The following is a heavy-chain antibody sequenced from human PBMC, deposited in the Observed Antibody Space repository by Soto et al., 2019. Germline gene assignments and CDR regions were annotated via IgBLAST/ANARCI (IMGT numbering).Heavy chain of an antibody. J-gene: IGHJ4*02. V-gene: IGHV4-59*12. CDR2: IYDNGIT. Sequence: QVVLQESSPGLVKPSETLSLTCSVSGRSITSYYWSWVRQPPGKGLEWIGYIYDNGITSQNPSLKSRVTMSADTPQNQFSLKLTSVTGADTAVYYCARTYDSNGYANEFDSWGQGILVTVTS. CDR1: GRSITSYY. D-gene: IGHD3-22*01. CDR3: ARTYDSNGYANEFDS.